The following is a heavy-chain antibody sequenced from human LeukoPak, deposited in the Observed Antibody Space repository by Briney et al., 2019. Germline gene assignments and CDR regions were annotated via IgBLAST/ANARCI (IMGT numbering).Heavy chain of an antibody. Sequence: SETLSLTCTVSGGSVSSGSYYWSWIRQPPGKGLEWIGYIYYSGSTNYNPSLKSRVTISVDTSKNQFSLKLSSVTAADTAVYYCNSHYYGSGKPYDYWGQGTLVTVSS. V-gene: IGHV4-61*01. CDR2: IYYSGST. D-gene: IGHD3-10*01. CDR1: GGSVSSGSYY. CDR3: NSHYYGSGKPYDY. J-gene: IGHJ4*02.